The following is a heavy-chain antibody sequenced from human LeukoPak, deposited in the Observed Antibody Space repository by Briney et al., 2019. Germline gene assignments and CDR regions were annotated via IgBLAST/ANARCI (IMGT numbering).Heavy chain of an antibody. D-gene: IGHD2-15*01. Sequence: PGGSLRLSCAASGFTFNSYDMVWVRQAPGKGLEWVSYISPSGSVMSYSDSVKGRFTVSRYNAKNLMYLQMSSLRAEDTAVYYCARNGGGLGIWGQGTMVTVSS. CDR3: ARNGGGLGI. CDR2: ISPSGSVM. J-gene: IGHJ3*02. V-gene: IGHV3-48*03. CDR1: GFTFNSYD.